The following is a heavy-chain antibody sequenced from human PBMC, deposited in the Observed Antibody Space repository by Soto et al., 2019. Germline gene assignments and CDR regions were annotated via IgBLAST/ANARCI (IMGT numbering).Heavy chain of an antibody. CDR3: AKRSSSSTFDS. V-gene: IGHV3-23*01. J-gene: IGHJ4*02. CDR1: GFTFSSYA. Sequence: EVQLLESGGGLVQPGESLRLSCAASGFTFSSYAMSWVRQAPGKGLEWVSVISGSDDSTYYADSVKGRFTISRDISKNALYLQMNSLRAEQTAVYYCAKRSSSSTFDSWGQGTLVTVSP. D-gene: IGHD6-6*01. CDR2: ISGSDDST.